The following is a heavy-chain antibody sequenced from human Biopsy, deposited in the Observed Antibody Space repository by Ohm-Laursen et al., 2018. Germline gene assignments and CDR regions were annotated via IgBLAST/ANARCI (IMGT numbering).Heavy chain of an antibody. V-gene: IGHV1-8*01. CDR3: VREPNGRLLGAVADAFDV. CDR1: GYTFINFD. D-gene: IGHD1-26*01. CDR2: MIPRSRNT. J-gene: IGHJ3*01. Sequence: AASVKVSCKASGYTFINFDINWGRQAPGQGLEWIGWMIPRSRNTGYAQKFQGRVTMTRDTAITTAYMELSSLRSDDTTVYFCVREPNGRLLGAVADAFDVWGQGTVVTVSS.